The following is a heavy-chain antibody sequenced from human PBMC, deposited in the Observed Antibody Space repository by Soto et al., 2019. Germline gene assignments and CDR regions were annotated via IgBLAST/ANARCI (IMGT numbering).Heavy chain of an antibody. V-gene: IGHV3-9*01. CDR2: ISWNSGSI. D-gene: IGHD6-6*01. CDR1: GFTFDDYA. J-gene: IGHJ4*02. Sequence: GGSLRLSCAASGFTFDDYAMHWVRQAPGKGLEWVSGISWNSGSIGYADSVKGRFTISRDNAKNSLYLQMNSLRAEDTALYYCAKDGGSYSSSSGRPTYFDYWGQGTLVTVSS. CDR3: AKDGGSYSSSSGRPTYFDY.